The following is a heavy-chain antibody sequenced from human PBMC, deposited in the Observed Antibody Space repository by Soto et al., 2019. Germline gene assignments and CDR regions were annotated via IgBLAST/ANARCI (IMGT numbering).Heavy chain of an antibody. D-gene: IGHD6-19*01. Sequence: GGSLRLSXAASGFTFSSYAMSWVRQAPGKGLEWVSAISGSGGSTYYADSVKGRFTISRDNSKNTLYLQMNSLRAEDTAVYHCAKDSSIAVAGRGFDYWGQGTLVTVSS. CDR1: GFTFSSYA. J-gene: IGHJ4*02. CDR3: AKDSSIAVAGRGFDY. V-gene: IGHV3-23*01. CDR2: ISGSGGST.